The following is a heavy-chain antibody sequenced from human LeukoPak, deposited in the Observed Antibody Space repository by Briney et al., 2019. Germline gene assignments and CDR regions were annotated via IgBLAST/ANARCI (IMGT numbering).Heavy chain of an antibody. CDR1: GGTFSSYA. J-gene: IGHJ4*02. V-gene: IGHV1-69*01. Sequence: SVKVSCKASGGTFSSYAISWVRQAPGQGLEWMGGIIPIFGTANYAQKFQGRVTITADESTSTAYMELSSLRSEDTAVYYCARDRYYGSGSFYWGQGTLVTVSS. CDR2: IIPIFGTA. D-gene: IGHD3-10*01. CDR3: ARDRYYGSGSFY.